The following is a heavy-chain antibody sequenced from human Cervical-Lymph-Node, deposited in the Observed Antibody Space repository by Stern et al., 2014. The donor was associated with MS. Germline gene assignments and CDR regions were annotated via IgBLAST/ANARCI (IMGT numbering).Heavy chain of an antibody. CDR3: ARLAVYGDYAFTLDY. CDR2: INHSGST. CDR1: GGSFSGYY. D-gene: IGHD4-17*01. V-gene: IGHV4-34*01. Sequence: QVQLQQWGAGLLKPSETLSLTCAVYGGSFSGYYWSWIRQPPGKGLEWIGEINHSGSTNYNPSLKSRVTISVDTSKNQFSLKLSSVTAADTAVYYCARLAVYGDYAFTLDYWGQGTLVTVSS. J-gene: IGHJ4*02.